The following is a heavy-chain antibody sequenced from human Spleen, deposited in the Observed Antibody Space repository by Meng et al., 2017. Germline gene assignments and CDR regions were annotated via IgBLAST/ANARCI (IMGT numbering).Heavy chain of an antibody. J-gene: IGHJ4*02. CDR2: IKYSGET. CDR3: ARGPITVTHDFDY. Sequence: QVRRKQGGAGLLKPSETLSRTCAVDGGSLSGYYWSWIRQPPGKGLEWIGQIKYSGETNYTPSLESRVTISVDTSKNHFSLNLGSVTAADTAIYYCARGPITVTHDFDYWGQGTLVTVSS. V-gene: IGHV4-34*01. D-gene: IGHD4-17*01. CDR1: GGSLSGYY.